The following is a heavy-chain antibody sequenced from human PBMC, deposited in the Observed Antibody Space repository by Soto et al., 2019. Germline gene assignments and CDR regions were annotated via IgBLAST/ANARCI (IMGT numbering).Heavy chain of an antibody. CDR1: GYTFTSYA. V-gene: IGHV1-3*05. J-gene: IGHJ4*02. Sequence: QVQLVQSGAEEKKPGASVKVSCKASGYTFTSYAMHWVRQAPGQRLEWMGWINAGNGNTKYSQKFQGRVTITRDTPASTANMELSSLRSEDTPVYYCARSIVVVTALDYWGQGTLVTVSS. CDR2: INAGNGNT. D-gene: IGHD2-21*02. CDR3: ARSIVVVTALDY.